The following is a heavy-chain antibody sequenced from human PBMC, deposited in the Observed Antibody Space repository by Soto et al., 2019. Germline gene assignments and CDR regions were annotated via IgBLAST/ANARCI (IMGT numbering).Heavy chain of an antibody. CDR2: IYPKEGRI. Sequence: QVKLVQSGAEVQKPGASVKVSCEASGYIFNNYGITWVRQAPGQGLEWMGWIYPKEGRINFAQKFQGRVTLTTDTSTTTAYMELRSLRFDDSAVYFCARDIDYDIDYWGQGTLVTVSS. J-gene: IGHJ4*02. V-gene: IGHV1-18*01. CDR3: ARDIDYDIDY. CDR1: GYIFNNYG. D-gene: IGHD4-17*01.